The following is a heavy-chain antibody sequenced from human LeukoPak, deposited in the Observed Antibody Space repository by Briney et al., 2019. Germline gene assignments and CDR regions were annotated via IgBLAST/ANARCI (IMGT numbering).Heavy chain of an antibody. CDR3: AREEAAAGLDY. V-gene: IGHV3-33*08. Sequence: PGGSLRLSCAASGFTFSSYWMHWVRQAPGKGLEWVAVIWYDGSNKYYADSVKGRFTISRDNSKNTLYLQMNSLRAEDTAVYYCAREEAAAGLDYWGQGTLVTVSS. D-gene: IGHD6-13*01. J-gene: IGHJ4*02. CDR1: GFTFSSYW. CDR2: IWYDGSNK.